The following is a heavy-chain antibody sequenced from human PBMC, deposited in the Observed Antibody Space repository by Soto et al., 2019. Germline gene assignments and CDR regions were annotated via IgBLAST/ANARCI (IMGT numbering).Heavy chain of an antibody. CDR2: ISWNSGSI. CDR3: AKVGGGWYEQPVDY. Sequence: EVQLVESGGGLVQPGRSLRLSCAASGFTFDDYAMHWVRQAPGKGLEWVSGISWNSGSIGYADSVKGRFTISRDNAKNSLYLQMNSLRAEDTALYYCAKVGGGWYEQPVDYWGQGTLVTVSS. J-gene: IGHJ4*02. CDR1: GFTFDDYA. V-gene: IGHV3-9*01. D-gene: IGHD6-19*01.